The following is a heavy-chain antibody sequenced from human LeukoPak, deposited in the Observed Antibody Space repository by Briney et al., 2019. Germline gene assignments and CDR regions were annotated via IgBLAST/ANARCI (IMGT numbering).Heavy chain of an antibody. J-gene: IGHJ4*02. CDR2: IYYSGST. CDR3: ARDFGPGLYYFDY. CDR1: GGSISSSSYY. D-gene: IGHD3-10*01. Sequence: SETLSLTCTVSGGSISSSSYYWGWIRQPPGKGLEWIGSIYYSGSTYYNPSLKSRVTISVDTSKNQFSLKLSSVTAADTAVYYCARDFGPGLYYFDYWGQGTLVTVSS. V-gene: IGHV4-39*07.